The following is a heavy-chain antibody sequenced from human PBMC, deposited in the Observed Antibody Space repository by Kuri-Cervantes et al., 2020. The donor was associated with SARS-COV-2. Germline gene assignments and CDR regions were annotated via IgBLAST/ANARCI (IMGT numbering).Heavy chain of an antibody. Sequence: SCTVSGGSISSGSYYWSWIRQPAGKGLEWIGYIYTSGSTNYNPSRKSRVTISVDTSKNQFSLKLSSVTAADTAVYYCARLTTGNYYDSSGYYPRGYFDYWGQGTLVTVSS. CDR3: ARLTTGNYYDSSGYYPRGYFDY. J-gene: IGHJ4*02. CDR1: GGSISSGSYY. V-gene: IGHV4-61*09. D-gene: IGHD3-22*01. CDR2: IYTSGST.